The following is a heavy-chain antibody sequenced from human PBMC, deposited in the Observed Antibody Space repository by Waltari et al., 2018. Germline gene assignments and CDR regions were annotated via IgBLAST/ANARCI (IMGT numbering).Heavy chain of an antibody. CDR2: INPSGGST. D-gene: IGHD2-15*01. J-gene: IGHJ6*02. CDR1: GYTFTSYY. V-gene: IGHV1-46*01. Sequence: QVQLVQSGAEVKKPGASVKVSCKASGYTFTSYYMHWVRQAPGQGLEWMGIINPSGGSTSYAQKFQGRVTMTRDTSTSTVYMELSSLRSEDTAVYYCASRGGTQSDYYYYGMDVWGQGTTVTVSS. CDR3: ASRGGTQSDYYYYGMDV.